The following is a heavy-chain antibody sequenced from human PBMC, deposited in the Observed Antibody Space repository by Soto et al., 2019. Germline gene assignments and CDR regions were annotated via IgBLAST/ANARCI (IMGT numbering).Heavy chain of an antibody. CDR2: ISYGGST. V-gene: IGHV4-59*01. J-gene: IGHJ3*01. CDR1: GGSIINNY. Sequence: PSETLSLTCSVSGGSIINNYWNWIRQSPGKGLEWIGLISYGGSTNYNPSLKSRVTISVDTSKKQFSLKLSSVTAADTAVYYCARAFYDSSAAGVAFDLWGPGTMVTVSS. CDR3: ARAFYDSSAAGVAFDL. D-gene: IGHD3-16*01.